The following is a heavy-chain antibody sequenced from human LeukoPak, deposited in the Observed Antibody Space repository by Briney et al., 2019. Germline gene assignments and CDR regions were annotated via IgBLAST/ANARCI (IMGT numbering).Heavy chain of an antibody. CDR2: LSGSGITT. V-gene: IGHV3-23*01. Sequence: GGSLRLSCAASGFTFSNSAMSWVRQAPGKGLEWVSTLSGSGITTYYADSVKGRFTISRDNSRNTLYLQMNSLRAEDTAVYYCAKGIYSSGWSYFDYWGHGTLVTDSS. D-gene: IGHD6-19*01. J-gene: IGHJ4*01. CDR3: AKGIYSSGWSYFDY. CDR1: GFTFSNSA.